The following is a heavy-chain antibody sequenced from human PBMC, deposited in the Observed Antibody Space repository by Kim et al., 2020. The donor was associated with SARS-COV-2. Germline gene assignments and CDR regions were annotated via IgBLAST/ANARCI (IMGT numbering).Heavy chain of an antibody. V-gene: IGHV3-23*01. J-gene: IGHJ6*01. Sequence: GGSLRLSCAASGFTFSSYAMSWVRQAPGKGLEWVSAISGSGGSTYYADSVKGRFTISRDNSKNTLYLQMNSLRAEDTAVYYCAKELYTKKQQLVPIYYYYRMDVLGQGTPVTVFS. CDR2: ISGSGGST. CDR3: AKELYTKKQQLVPIYYYYRMDV. CDR1: GFTFSSYA. D-gene: IGHD6-13*01.